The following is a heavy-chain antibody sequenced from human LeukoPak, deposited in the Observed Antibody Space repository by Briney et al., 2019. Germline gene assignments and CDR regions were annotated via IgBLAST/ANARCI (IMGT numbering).Heavy chain of an antibody. D-gene: IGHD3-22*01. J-gene: IGHJ3*02. CDR2: MYSSGST. CDR3: ARDQLEYYYDSSGYYGDAFDI. Sequence: PSETLSLTCTVSGGSISSSSYYWGWIRQPPGKGLEWIGSMYSSGSTYYNPFLKSRVTISVDTSKNQFSLKLSSVTAADTAVYYCARDQLEYYYDSSGYYGDAFDIWGQGTMVTVSS. CDR1: GGSISSSSYY. V-gene: IGHV4-39*07.